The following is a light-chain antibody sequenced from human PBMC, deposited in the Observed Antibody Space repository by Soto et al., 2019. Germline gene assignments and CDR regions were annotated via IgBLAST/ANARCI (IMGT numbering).Light chain of an antibody. J-gene: IGKJ4*01. V-gene: IGKV3-20*01. CDR2: GAS. CDR1: QSVSSSY. CDR3: QQYGSSALT. Sequence: EIVLTQSPGTLSLSPGERATLSCRASQSVSSSYLAWYQQRPGQAPRLLIYGASSRATGIPDRFSGSESGTDFTLTITRLEPEDFAVYYCQQYGSSALTFGGGTRWISN.